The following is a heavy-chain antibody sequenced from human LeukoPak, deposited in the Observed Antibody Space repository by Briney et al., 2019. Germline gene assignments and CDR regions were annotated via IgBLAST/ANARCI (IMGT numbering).Heavy chain of an antibody. CDR2: IYHSGST. J-gene: IGHJ4*02. CDR1: GGSISSSNW. V-gene: IGHV4-4*02. D-gene: IGHD2-15*01. CDR3: ARSSVSGGPKGY. Sequence: SETLSLTCAVSGGSISSSNWWIWVRQPPGKGLEWIGEIYHSGSTNYNPSLQGRVTISVDKSKNQFSLKLSSVTAADTAVYYCARSSVSGGPKGYWGQGTLVTVSS.